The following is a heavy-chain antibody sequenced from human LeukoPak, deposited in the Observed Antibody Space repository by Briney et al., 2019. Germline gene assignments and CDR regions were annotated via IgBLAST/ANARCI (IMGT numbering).Heavy chain of an antibody. CDR3: ARGLYSGYD. Sequence: PGGSLRLSCAASGFTFSSHRMNWVRQAPGKGLEWVSSISTSSDYIYYADSVKGRFTISRDNAKNSLYLQMNSLRAEDTAVYYCARGLYSGYDWGQGTLVTVSS. CDR1: GFTFSSHR. D-gene: IGHD5-12*01. CDR2: ISTSSDYI. J-gene: IGHJ4*02. V-gene: IGHV3-21*01.